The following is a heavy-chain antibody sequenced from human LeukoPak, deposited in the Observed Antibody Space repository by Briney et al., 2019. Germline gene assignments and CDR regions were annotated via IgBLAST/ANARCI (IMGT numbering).Heavy chain of an antibody. J-gene: IGHJ4*02. CDR3: AKDHLVVVVAATYFDY. Sequence: GRSLRLSCAASGFTFSSYGMHWVRQAPGKGLEWVAVIWYDGSNKYYADSVKGRFTISRDNSKNTLYLQMNSLRAEDTAVYYCAKDHLVVVVAATYFDYWGQGTLVTVSS. D-gene: IGHD2-15*01. CDR2: IWYDGSNK. CDR1: GFTFSSYG. V-gene: IGHV3-33*06.